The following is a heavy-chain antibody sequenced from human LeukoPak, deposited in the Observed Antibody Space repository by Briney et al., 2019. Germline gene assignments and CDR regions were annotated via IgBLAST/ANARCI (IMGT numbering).Heavy chain of an antibody. CDR2: ISYDGSNR. V-gene: IGHV3-30-3*01. CDR1: GFTFSSYA. Sequence: PGGSLRLSCAASGFTFSSYAMHWVRQAPGKGLEWVAVISYDGSNRYYADSVKGRFTISRDNSKNTLYLQMNSLRAEDTAVYYCARGKGERWLPYDYWGQGTLVTVSS. CDR3: ARGKGERWLPYDY. J-gene: IGHJ4*02. D-gene: IGHD5-24*01.